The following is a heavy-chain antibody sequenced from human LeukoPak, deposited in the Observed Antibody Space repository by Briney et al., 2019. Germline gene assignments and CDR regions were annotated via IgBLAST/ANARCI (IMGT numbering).Heavy chain of an antibody. J-gene: IGHJ3*02. Sequence: GESLKISCKGSGYSFTSYWIGWVRQMPGKGLEWMGIIYPGDSDTRYSPSFQGQVTISADKSISTAYLQWSSLKASDTAMYYCARQVAYCGGDCYLEAFDIWGQGTMVTVPS. V-gene: IGHV5-51*01. CDR1: GYSFTSYW. CDR2: IYPGDSDT. CDR3: ARQVAYCGGDCYLEAFDI. D-gene: IGHD2-21*02.